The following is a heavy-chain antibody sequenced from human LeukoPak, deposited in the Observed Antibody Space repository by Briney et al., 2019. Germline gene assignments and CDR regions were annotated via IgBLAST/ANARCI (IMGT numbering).Heavy chain of an antibody. CDR3: ARGLRKTYYYDSSGP. D-gene: IGHD3-22*01. CDR1: GYTFTSYD. V-gene: IGHV1-8*01. J-gene: IGHJ5*02. Sequence: ASVKVSCKASGYTFTSYDINWGRQATGQGLEWMGWMNPNSGNKGYAQKLQGRVTMTRTTSISTAYMELSSLRSEDTAVYYCARGLRKTYYYDSSGPWGQGTLVTVSS. CDR2: MNPNSGNK.